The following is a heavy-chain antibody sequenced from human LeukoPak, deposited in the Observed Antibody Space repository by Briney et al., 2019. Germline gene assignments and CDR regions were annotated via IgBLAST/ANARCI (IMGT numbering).Heavy chain of an antibody. V-gene: IGHV4-4*07. CDR3: ARDQEAYCSSTSCYEYSYYMDV. CDR1: GGSISSYY. CDR2: IYTSGST. D-gene: IGHD2-2*01. J-gene: IGHJ6*03. Sequence: SKTLSLTCTVSGGSISSYYWSWIRQPAGKGLEWIGRIYTSGSTNYNPSLKSRVTMSVDTSKNQFSLKLSSVTAADTAVYYCARDQEAYCSSTSCYEYSYYMDVWGKGTTVTISS.